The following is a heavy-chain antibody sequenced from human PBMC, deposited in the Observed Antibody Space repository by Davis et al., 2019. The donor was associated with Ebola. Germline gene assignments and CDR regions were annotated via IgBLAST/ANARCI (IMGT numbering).Heavy chain of an antibody. D-gene: IGHD4-17*01. Sequence: MPSETLSLTCTVSGGSISSYYWSWIRQPPGKGLEWIGYIYYSGSTNYNPSLKSRVTISVDTSKNQFSLKLSSVTAADTAVYYCARETTTVTTGWFDPWGQGTLVTVSS. CDR3: ARETTTVTTGWFDP. CDR1: GGSISSYY. V-gene: IGHV4-59*12. J-gene: IGHJ5*02. CDR2: IYYSGST.